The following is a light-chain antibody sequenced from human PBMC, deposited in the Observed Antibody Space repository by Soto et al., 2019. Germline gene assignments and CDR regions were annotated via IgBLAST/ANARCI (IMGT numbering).Light chain of an antibody. V-gene: IGLV2-23*02. CDR1: SSDVGSYNL. CDR2: EVS. J-gene: IGLJ3*02. Sequence: QSALTQPASVSGSPGQSITISCTGTSSDVGSYNLVSWYQQFPGKAPKLLIYEVSKRPSGVSNRFSGSKSGNTASLTISGLQAEDEGDYYCCSYAGSSTLVFGAGTKLTVL. CDR3: CSYAGSSTLV.